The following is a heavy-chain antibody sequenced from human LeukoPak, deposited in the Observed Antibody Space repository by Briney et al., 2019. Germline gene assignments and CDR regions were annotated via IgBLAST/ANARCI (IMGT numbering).Heavy chain of an antibody. Sequence: GGSLRLSCTTSGFVFSQYVIHWVRQAPGKGLEWVGLSLYDGTKEYYTDSVKGRFTISRDSSRNTVYLQMNSLRAEDTAVYYCAKAETRSKYQLPHWGQGTLVTVSS. V-gene: IGHV3-30*18. CDR1: GFVFSQYV. CDR3: AKAETRSKYQLPH. D-gene: IGHD2-2*01. CDR2: SLYDGTKE. J-gene: IGHJ4*02.